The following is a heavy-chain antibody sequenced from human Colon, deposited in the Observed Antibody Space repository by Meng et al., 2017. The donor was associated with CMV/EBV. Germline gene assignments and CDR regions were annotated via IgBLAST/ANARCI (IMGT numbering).Heavy chain of an antibody. D-gene: IGHD4-17*01. J-gene: IGHJ3*02. V-gene: IGHV3-23*01. Sequence: GGSLRLSCAASGFSFYKYAMSWVRQAPGRGLEWVASISGPGGSTSYADSVKGRFTISRDNSKNTLYLQMNSLRAEDTAVYYTVTNAFDIWGQGTMVTVSS. CDR1: GFSFYKYA. CDR2: ISGPGGST. CDR3: VTNAFDI.